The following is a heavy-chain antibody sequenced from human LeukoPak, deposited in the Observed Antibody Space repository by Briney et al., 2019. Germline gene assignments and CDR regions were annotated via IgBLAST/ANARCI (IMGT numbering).Heavy chain of an antibody. Sequence: TLSLTCTVSGGSISSGGYYWSWVRQPPGKGLEWIGYIYHSGSTYYNPSLKSRVTISVDRSKNQFSLKLSSVTAADTAVYYCASLTDDDSIYWFDPWGQGTLVTVSS. J-gene: IGHJ5*02. CDR3: ASLTDDDSIYWFDP. V-gene: IGHV4-30-2*01. CDR2: IYHSGST. CDR1: GGSISSGGYY. D-gene: IGHD4-11*01.